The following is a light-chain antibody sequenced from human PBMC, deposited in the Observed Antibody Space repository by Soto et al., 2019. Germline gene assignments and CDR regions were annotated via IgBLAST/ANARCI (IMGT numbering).Light chain of an antibody. CDR2: EVS. CDR3: SSYTSSSTVV. CDR1: SSDVGGYNY. V-gene: IGLV2-14*01. J-gene: IGLJ2*01. Sequence: QSVLTQPASVSGSPGQSITISCTGTSSDVGGYNYVSWYQQHPGKAPKLMIYEVSNRPSGVSNRCSGSKSGNTASLTISGLPAEDEDDYYCSSYTSSSTVVFGGGTKVTVL.